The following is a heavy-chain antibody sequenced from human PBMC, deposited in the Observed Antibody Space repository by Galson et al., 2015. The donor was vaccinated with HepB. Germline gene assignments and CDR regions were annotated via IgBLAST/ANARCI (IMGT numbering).Heavy chain of an antibody. D-gene: IGHD3-10*01. J-gene: IGHJ6*02. V-gene: IGHV3-23*01. Sequence: SLRLSCAGSGFIFGDYAMSWVRQAPGKGLEWVPSISGSGGSTYYADSVKGRFTVSRDNSKNTLYLQMNGLRAEDTAAYYCAKDLGDYGSGSYGRVYYYYYAMDVWGQGTTVTVSS. CDR2: ISGSGGST. CDR3: AKDLGDYGSGSYGRVYYYYYAMDV. CDR1: GFIFGDYA.